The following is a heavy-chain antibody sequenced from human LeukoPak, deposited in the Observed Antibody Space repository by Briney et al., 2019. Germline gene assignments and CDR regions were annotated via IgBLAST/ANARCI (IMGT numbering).Heavy chain of an antibody. Sequence: SETLSLTCTVSGGSNSSGSYYWSWIRQPAGKGLEWIGRIYTSGSTNYNPSLKSRVTISVDTSKNQFSLKLSSVTAADTAVYYCAREAHIVVVPAAIKHWFDPWGQGTLVTVSS. CDR2: IYTSGST. D-gene: IGHD2-2*02. CDR3: AREAHIVVVPAAIKHWFDP. CDR1: GGSNSSGSYY. V-gene: IGHV4-61*02. J-gene: IGHJ5*02.